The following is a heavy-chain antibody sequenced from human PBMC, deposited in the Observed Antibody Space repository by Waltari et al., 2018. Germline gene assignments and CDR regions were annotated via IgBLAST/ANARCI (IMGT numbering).Heavy chain of an antibody. Sequence: EEHLLESGGGLAQPGGSLRLSCAASGFTFISYAMSWVRQAPGKGLEWVSGISDSGVITKYAASVKGRFTVSRDNSKNTVFLHLNSLRAEDTAIYYCARHLYSIDYLELAKWGQGTLVTVSS. CDR1: GFTFISYA. J-gene: IGHJ4*02. CDR3: ARHLYSIDYLELAK. CDR2: ISDSGVIT. V-gene: IGHV3-23*01. D-gene: IGHD3-22*01.